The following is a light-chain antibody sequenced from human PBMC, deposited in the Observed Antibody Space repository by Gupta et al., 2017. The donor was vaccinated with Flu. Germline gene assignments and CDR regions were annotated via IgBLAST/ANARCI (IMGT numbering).Light chain of an antibody. CDR2: KAS. CDR1: QSISSW. J-gene: IGKJ2*02. V-gene: IGKV1-5*03. Sequence: STLSASVGDRVTITCRASQSISSWLAWYQQKPGKAPKLLIYKASSLESGVPSRFSGSGSGTEFTLTISCRQPDDFATYYCQQYNSYLRGTFGQGTKLEIK. CDR3: QQYNSYLRGT.